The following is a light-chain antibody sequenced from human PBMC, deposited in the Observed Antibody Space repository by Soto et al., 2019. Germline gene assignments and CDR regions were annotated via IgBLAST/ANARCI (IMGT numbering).Light chain of an antibody. CDR3: KQYNNWPPWT. CDR1: QSVSSN. V-gene: IGKV3-15*01. Sequence: EVVMTQSPATLSVSPGERATLSCRASQSVSSNLAWYQQKPGQAPRLLIYGASTRVTGIPARFSGSGSGTEFTLPISSLQSEDFAVYYCKQYNNWPPWTFGQGTKVEIK. CDR2: GAS. J-gene: IGKJ1*01.